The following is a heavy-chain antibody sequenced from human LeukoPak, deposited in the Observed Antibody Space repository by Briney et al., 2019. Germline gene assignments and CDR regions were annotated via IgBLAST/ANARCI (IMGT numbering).Heavy chain of an antibody. CDR2: ISSSSSYV. Sequence: PGGSLRLSCAASGFTFSSYSMNWVRQAPGKGLEWVSSISSSSSYVYYADSVKGRFTISRENAKNSLYLQMNSLRAEDTAVYYCARDRAVLTMIFDYWGQGTLVTVSS. CDR1: GFTFSSYS. D-gene: IGHD3-22*01. V-gene: IGHV3-21*01. CDR3: ARDRAVLTMIFDY. J-gene: IGHJ4*02.